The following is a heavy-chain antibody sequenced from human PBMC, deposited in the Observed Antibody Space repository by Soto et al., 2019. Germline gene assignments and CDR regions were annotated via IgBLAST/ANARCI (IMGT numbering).Heavy chain of an antibody. V-gene: IGHV3-30*18. J-gene: IGHJ4*02. D-gene: IGHD2-15*01. CDR1: GFTFSSYG. Sequence: QVQLVESGGGVVQPGRSLRLSCAASGFTFSSYGMHWVRQAPGKGLEWVAVISYDGSNKYYADSVKGRFTISRDNSKKTLYLQMNSLRAEDTAVYYCAKDEGDIVVVVAATLLDYWGQGTLVTVSS. CDR2: ISYDGSNK. CDR3: AKDEGDIVVVVAATLLDY.